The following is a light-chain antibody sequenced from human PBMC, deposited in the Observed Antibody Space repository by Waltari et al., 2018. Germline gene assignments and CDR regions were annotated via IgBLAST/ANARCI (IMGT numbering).Light chain of an antibody. Sequence: EILLTQSPATLSLSPGELATLTGRDSQSVSSYLAWYQQKPGQAPRLLIYDASNRATGIPARFSGSGSGTDFTLTISSLEPEDFAVYYCQQRSNWPPTFGGGTKVEIK. CDR3: QQRSNWPPT. V-gene: IGKV3-11*01. CDR1: QSVSSY. J-gene: IGKJ4*01. CDR2: DAS.